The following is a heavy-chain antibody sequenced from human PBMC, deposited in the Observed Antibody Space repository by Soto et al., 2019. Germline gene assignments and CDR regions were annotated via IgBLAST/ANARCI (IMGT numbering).Heavy chain of an antibody. CDR2: IYYSGST. Sequence: SETLSLTCTVSGGSISSYYWSWIRQPPGKGLEWIGYIYYSGSTNYNPSLKSRVTISVDTSKNQFSLKLSSVTAADTAVYYCAREALQAYFDYWGQGTLVTVSS. CDR3: AREALQAYFDY. V-gene: IGHV4-59*01. CDR1: GGSISSYY. D-gene: IGHD4-4*01. J-gene: IGHJ4*02.